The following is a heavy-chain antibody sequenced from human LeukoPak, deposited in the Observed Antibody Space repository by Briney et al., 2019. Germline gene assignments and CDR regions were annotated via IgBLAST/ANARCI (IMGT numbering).Heavy chain of an antibody. D-gene: IGHD3-22*01. CDR2: FDPEDGET. V-gene: IGHV1-24*01. J-gene: IGHJ6*02. Sequence: GASVKVSCKVSGYTLTELSMHWVRQAPGKGLEWMGGFDPEDGETIYAQKFQGRVTMTTDTFTSTAYMELRSLRSDDTAVYYCARFRDYYDSSGYYYYYGMDVWGQGTTVTVSS. CDR3: ARFRDYYDSSGYYYYYGMDV. CDR1: GYTLTELS.